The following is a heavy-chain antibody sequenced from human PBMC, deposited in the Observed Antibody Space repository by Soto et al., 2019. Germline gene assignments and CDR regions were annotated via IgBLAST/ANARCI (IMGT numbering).Heavy chain of an antibody. J-gene: IGHJ3*02. CDR1: GYTFTGYY. V-gene: IGHV1-2*04. D-gene: IGHD4-17*01. Sequence: GASVKVSCKASGYTFTGYYMHWVRQAPGQGLEWMGWINPNSGGTNYAQKFQGWVTMTRDTSISTAYMELSRLRSDDTAVYYCARDDGGDYANAFDIWSQGTMVTVSS. CDR3: ARDDGGDYANAFDI. CDR2: INPNSGGT.